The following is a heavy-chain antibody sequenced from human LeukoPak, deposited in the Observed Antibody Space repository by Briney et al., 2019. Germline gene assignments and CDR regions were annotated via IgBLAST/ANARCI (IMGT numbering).Heavy chain of an antibody. CDR1: GGSIRSYF. D-gene: IGHD6-6*01. CDR3: ASAVAGRNYYYYMDV. CDR2: IYYSGNT. J-gene: IGHJ6*03. V-gene: IGHV4-59*01. Sequence: PSETLSLTCTVSGGSIRSYFWSWIRQPPGKGLEWIGYIYYSGNTNYNPSLKGRVTMSVDTSKNQFSLKLSSVTAADTAVYYCASAVAGRNYYYYMDVWAKGTTDTVSS.